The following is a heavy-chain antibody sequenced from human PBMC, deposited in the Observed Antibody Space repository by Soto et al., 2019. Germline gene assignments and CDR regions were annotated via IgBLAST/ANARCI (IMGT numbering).Heavy chain of an antibody. V-gene: IGHV3-30*14. CDR1: GFSFSTHA. CDR3: ARTTTSGSGSYVDY. J-gene: IGHJ4*02. Sequence: SCATSGFSFSTHAMHWVRQAPGKGLECVSVISNGETYRNYADSVKGRFTISKDTSKNQVVLAMANMDPVDTATYYCARTTTSGSGSYVDYWGQGTLVTVSS. CDR2: ISNGETYR. D-gene: IGHD3-10*01.